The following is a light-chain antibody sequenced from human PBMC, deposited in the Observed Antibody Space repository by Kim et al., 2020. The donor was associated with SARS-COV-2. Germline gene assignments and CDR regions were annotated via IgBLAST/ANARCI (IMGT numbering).Light chain of an antibody. CDR2: SNN. J-gene: IGLJ3*02. CDR1: SSNNGYKT. V-gene: IGLV1-44*01. Sequence: GQRVTISFSGSSSNNGYKTVNWYQQLPGTAPKLLIYSNNQRPSGVPDRFSGSKSGTSASLAISGLQSEDEADYYCAAWDDSLNGWVFGGGTQLTVL. CDR3: AAWDDSLNGWV.